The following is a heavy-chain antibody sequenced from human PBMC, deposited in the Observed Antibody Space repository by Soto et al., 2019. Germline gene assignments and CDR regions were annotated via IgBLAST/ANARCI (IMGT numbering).Heavy chain of an antibody. Sequence: PSETLSLTCTVSGGSISSGGYYWSWIRQHPGKGLEWIGYIYYSGSTYYNPSLKSRVTISVDTSKNQFSLKLSSVTAADTAVYYCARNRHSGSFPDPFDYWGQGTLVTVSS. J-gene: IGHJ4*02. V-gene: IGHV4-31*03. CDR2: IYYSGST. CDR1: GGSISSGGYY. CDR3: ARNRHSGSFPDPFDY. D-gene: IGHD1-26*01.